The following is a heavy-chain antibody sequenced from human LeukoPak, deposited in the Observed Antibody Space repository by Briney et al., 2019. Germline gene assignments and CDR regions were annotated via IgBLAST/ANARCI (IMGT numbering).Heavy chain of an antibody. V-gene: IGHV3-23*01. CDR3: AKQFDCSSTSCSSYFQH. CDR1: GFTFSSYA. D-gene: IGHD2-2*01. J-gene: IGHJ1*01. Sequence: PGGSLRLSCAASGFTFSSYAMSWVRQAPGKGLEWVSAISGSGGSTYYADSVKGRFTISRDNSKNTLYLQTNSLRAEDTAVYYCAKQFDCSSTSCSSYFQHWGQGTLVTVSS. CDR2: ISGSGGST.